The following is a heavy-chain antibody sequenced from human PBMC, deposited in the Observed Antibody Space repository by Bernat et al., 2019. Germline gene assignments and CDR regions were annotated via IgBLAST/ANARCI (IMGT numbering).Heavy chain of an antibody. D-gene: IGHD6-19*01. J-gene: IGHJ5*02. V-gene: IGHV1-46*01. CDR3: ARVPDPNPWAVAGWYNWFDP. Sequence: QVQLVQSGAEVKKPGASVKVSCKASGYTFISYYMHWVRQAPGQGLEWMGVINPSDGSTSYAQRFQGRVTMTRDTSTSTAYMELRSLRSDDTAVYYCARVPDPNPWAVAGWYNWFDPWGQGTLVTVSS. CDR2: INPSDGST. CDR1: GYTFISYY.